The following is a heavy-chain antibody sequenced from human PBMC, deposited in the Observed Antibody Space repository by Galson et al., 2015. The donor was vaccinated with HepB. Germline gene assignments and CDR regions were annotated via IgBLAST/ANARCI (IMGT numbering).Heavy chain of an antibody. Sequence: SVKVSCRASGYTFTSYGISWVRQAPGQGLEWMGWISAYNGNTNYAQKLQGRVTMTTDTSTSTAYMELRSLRSDDTAVYYCARDRGIAARTRVEDYWGQGTLVTVSS. CDR1: GYTFTSYG. J-gene: IGHJ4*02. CDR3: ARDRGIAARTRVEDY. D-gene: IGHD6-6*01. V-gene: IGHV1-18*01. CDR2: ISAYNGNT.